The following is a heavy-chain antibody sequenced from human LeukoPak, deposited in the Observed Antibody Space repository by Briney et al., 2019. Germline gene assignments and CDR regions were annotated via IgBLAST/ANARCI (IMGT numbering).Heavy chain of an antibody. V-gene: IGHV4-61*09. D-gene: IGHD3-10*01. J-gene: IGHJ4*02. CDR2: IYTSKSM. CDR1: GGSISSATYY. CDR3: TKGRGI. Sequence: TLSLTCTVSGGSISSATYYWNWIRQPAGKGLEWIGHIYTSKSMNYNPSLKSRVTISVDTSKNQFSLKLTSVTAADTAVYYCTKGRGIWGQGTLVTVSS.